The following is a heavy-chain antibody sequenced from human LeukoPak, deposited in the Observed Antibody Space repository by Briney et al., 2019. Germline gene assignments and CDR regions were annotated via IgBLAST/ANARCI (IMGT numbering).Heavy chain of an antibody. V-gene: IGHV4-39*07. Sequence: PSETLSLTCDVSGGSITGTGYYWAWIRQPPGKGLEWIGSVYYSGSSYYNPSLKSRVTISVDTSKNQFSLKLSSVTAADTAVYHCAREAMYSYGNNFDYWGQGTLVTVSS. J-gene: IGHJ4*02. CDR3: AREAMYSYGNNFDY. CDR1: GGSITGTGYY. D-gene: IGHD5-18*01. CDR2: VYYSGSS.